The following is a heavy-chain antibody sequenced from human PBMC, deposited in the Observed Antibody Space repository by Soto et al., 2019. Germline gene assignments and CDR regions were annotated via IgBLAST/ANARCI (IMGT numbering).Heavy chain of an antibody. V-gene: IGHV1-3*01. D-gene: IGHD3-3*01. Sequence: QVHLGQSGAEVKKPGASVKVSCKAAGYIFTSYAIHWVRQAPGQRLEWMGWINVGSGDTRYSQKLQGRVTITRDTSASTAHMELSSLKSQDTGVYYCARSSGMFGTAAAQYGLDVWGQGTTVTVSS. CDR2: INVGSGDT. CDR3: ARSSGMFGTAAAQYGLDV. J-gene: IGHJ6*02. CDR1: GYIFTSYA.